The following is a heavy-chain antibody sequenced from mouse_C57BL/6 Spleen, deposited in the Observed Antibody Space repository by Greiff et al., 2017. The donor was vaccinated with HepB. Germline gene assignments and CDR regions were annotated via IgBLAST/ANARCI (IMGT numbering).Heavy chain of an antibody. CDR2: IYPGSGST. CDR3: ARRNSNYRYFDV. Sequence: QVQLQQPGAELVKPGASVKMSCKASGYTFTSYWITWVKQRPGQGLEWIGDIYPGSGSTNYNEKFKSKATLTVDTSSSTAYMQLSSLTSEDSAVYYCARRNSNYRYFDVWGTGTTVTVSS. D-gene: IGHD2-5*01. CDR1: GYTFTSYW. V-gene: IGHV1-55*01. J-gene: IGHJ1*03.